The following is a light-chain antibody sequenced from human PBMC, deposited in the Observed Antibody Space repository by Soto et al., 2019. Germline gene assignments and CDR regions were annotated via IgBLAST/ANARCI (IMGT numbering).Light chain of an antibody. CDR2: AAS. Sequence: DIQMTQSPSSLSASVGDRVTITCRASQSISNYLNWYQQKPGKAPKLLIYAASSLQSGVPSRFSGSGSGTDFNLTISSLQPEDFATYYCQQSYSTPITFGQGTRLEIK. CDR1: QSISNY. V-gene: IGKV1-39*01. CDR3: QQSYSTPIT. J-gene: IGKJ5*01.